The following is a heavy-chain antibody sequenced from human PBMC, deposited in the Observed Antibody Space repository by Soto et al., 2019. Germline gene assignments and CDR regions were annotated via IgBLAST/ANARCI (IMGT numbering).Heavy chain of an antibody. D-gene: IGHD2-21*02. CDR3: ARSSPVVTAP. CDR2: IYYSGST. CDR1: GGSISSGGYY. Sequence: QVQLQESGPGLVKPSQTLSLTCTVSGGSISSGGYYWSWIRQHPGKGLEWIGYIYYSGSTYYNPSLNSRITISVDTSKNQCSLKLSSVTAADTAVYYCARSSPVVTAPWGQGTLVTVSS. V-gene: IGHV4-31*03. J-gene: IGHJ5*02.